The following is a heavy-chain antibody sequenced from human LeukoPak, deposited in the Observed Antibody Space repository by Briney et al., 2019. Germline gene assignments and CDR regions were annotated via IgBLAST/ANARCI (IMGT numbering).Heavy chain of an antibody. CDR3: AREGSRMTTVTTGWFDP. CDR1: GGSFSGYY. D-gene: IGHD4-11*01. CDR2: INHSGST. V-gene: IGHV4-34*09. Sequence: SETLSLTCAVYGGSFSGYYWSWIRQPPGKGLEWIGEINHSGSTNYNPSLKSRVTISVDTSKNQFSLKLSSVTAADTAVYYCAREGSRMTTVTTGWFDPWGQGTLVTVSS. J-gene: IGHJ5*02.